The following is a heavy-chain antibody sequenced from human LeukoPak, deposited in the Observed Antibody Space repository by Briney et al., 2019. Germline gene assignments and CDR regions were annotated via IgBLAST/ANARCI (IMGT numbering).Heavy chain of an antibody. CDR3: ARLEKQQRGFYFDY. CDR1: GFTFSSYA. V-gene: IGHV3-23*01. D-gene: IGHD6-13*01. Sequence: PGGSLRLSCAASGFTFSSYAMSWVRQAPGKGLEWVSAISGSGGSTYYADSVKGRFTISRDNSKNTLYLQMNSLRAEDTAVYYCARLEKQQRGFYFDYWGQGTLVTVSS. J-gene: IGHJ4*02. CDR2: ISGSGGST.